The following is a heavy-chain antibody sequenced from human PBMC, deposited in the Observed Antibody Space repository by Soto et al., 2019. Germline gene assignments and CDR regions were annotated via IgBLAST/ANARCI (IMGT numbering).Heavy chain of an antibody. CDR2: LNIAGTI. CDR3: ARDRGEYTSSWFWYFSH. Sequence: PSLTCSVSGASISSFNWNWVRQPAGKGPEWVGRLNIAGTINYNPSLKSRITMSMDTSKNQISLHLRSVTAADTAIYYCARDRGEYTSSWFWYFSHWGHGTLVTVSS. CDR1: GASISSFN. D-gene: IGHD6-13*01. J-gene: IGHJ4*01. V-gene: IGHV4-4*07.